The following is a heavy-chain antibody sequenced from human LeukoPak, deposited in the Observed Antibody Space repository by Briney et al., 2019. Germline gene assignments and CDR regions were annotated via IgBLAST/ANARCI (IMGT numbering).Heavy chain of an antibody. CDR1: GFIFSDYY. Sequence: GGSLRLSCAASGFIFSDYYMSWIRQAPGKGLEWVSYINSGSTIYYADSVKGRFTISRDNAKNSLYLQMNSLRAEDTAVYYCARRKWNAWNSFDYWGQGTLVTVSS. J-gene: IGHJ4*02. D-gene: IGHD1-1*01. CDR3: ARRKWNAWNSFDY. V-gene: IGHV3-11*01. CDR2: INSGSTI.